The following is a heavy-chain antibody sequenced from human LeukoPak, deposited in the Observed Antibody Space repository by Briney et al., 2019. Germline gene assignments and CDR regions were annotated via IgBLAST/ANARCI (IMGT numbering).Heavy chain of an antibody. CDR3: ARFLYGMDV. CDR2: INHSGST. CDR1: GGSFSGYY. V-gene: IGHV4-34*01. Sequence: SESLSLTCAVYGGSFSGYYWSWIRQPPGKGLEWIGEINHSGSTNYNPSLKSRVTISVDTSKNQFSLKLSSVTAADTAVYYCARFLYGMDVWGQGTTVTVSS. J-gene: IGHJ6*02.